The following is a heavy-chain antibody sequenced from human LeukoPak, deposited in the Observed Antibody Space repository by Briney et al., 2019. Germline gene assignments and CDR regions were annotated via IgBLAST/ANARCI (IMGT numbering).Heavy chain of an antibody. V-gene: IGHV1-69*06. D-gene: IGHD6-13*01. CDR3: ARTSSSFRRGYYMDI. J-gene: IGHJ6*03. CDR1: GGTFSSYA. Sequence: SVKVSCKASGGTFSSYAISWVRQAPGQGLEWMGGIIPIFGTANYAQKFQGRVTITADKSTSTAYMELSSLRSEDTAVYYCARTSSSFRRGYYMDIWGKGTTVTISS. CDR2: IIPIFGTA.